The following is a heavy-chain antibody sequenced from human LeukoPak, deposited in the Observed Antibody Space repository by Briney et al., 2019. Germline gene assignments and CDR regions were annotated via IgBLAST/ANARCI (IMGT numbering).Heavy chain of an antibody. Sequence: ASVKVSCKASGGTFSSYAISWVPQAPGQGLERMGGIIPIFGTANYAQKFQGRVTITTDESTSTAYMELSSLRSEDTAVYYCARSRPDCSSTSCYQPYNWFDPWGQGTLVTVSS. J-gene: IGHJ5*02. D-gene: IGHD2-2*01. CDR1: GGTFSSYA. CDR3: ARSRPDCSSTSCYQPYNWFDP. V-gene: IGHV1-69*05. CDR2: IIPIFGTA.